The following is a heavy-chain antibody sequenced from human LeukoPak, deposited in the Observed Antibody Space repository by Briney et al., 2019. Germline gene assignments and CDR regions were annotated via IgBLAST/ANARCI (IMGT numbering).Heavy chain of an antibody. CDR3: ARDLMGWDLHYFDY. Sequence: PGGSLRLSCAASGFMFSNSDMGWVRQAPGRGLEWVSTISRTGFSTFYADSVKGRFTISRDNSQNSLYLQMHSLRAEDTAVYYCARDLMGWDLHYFDYWGQGTLVTVSS. V-gene: IGHV3-23*01. CDR2: ISRTGFST. D-gene: IGHD1-26*01. CDR1: GFMFSNSD. J-gene: IGHJ4*02.